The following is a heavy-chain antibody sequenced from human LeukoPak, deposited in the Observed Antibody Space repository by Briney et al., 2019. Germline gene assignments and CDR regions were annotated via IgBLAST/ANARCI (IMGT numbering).Heavy chain of an antibody. V-gene: IGHV1-69*06. CDR1: GGTFSSYA. D-gene: IGHD2-2*01. CDR3: ATGDIVVVPAASPEDAFDI. CDR2: IIPIFGTA. J-gene: IGHJ3*02. Sequence: ASVKVSCKASGGTFSSYAISWVRQAPGQGLEWMGGIIPIFGTANYAQKFQGRVTITADKSTSTAYMELSSLRSEDTAVYYCATGDIVVVPAASPEDAFDIWGQGTMVTVSS.